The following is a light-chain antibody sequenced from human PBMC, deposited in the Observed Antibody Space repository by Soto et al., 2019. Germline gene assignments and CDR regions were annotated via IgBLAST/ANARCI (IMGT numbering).Light chain of an antibody. Sequence: EIVMTQSPATLSVSAGERATLSCRASQGIKDYVAWFQQKPGQAPRLLIYGASTRATAIPARFSGSGSGTDFTLTISRLEPEDFAVYFCQQYGSSPITFGQGTRLEIK. CDR3: QQYGSSPIT. V-gene: IGKV3-20*01. CDR2: GAS. CDR1: QGIKDY. J-gene: IGKJ5*01.